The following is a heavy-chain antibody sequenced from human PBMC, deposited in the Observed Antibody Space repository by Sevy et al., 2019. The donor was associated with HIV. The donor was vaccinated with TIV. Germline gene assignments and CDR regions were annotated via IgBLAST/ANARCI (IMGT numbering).Heavy chain of an antibody. CDR3: ARLCTCFIYYYYYGMDV. CDR1: GFAFSSAW. Sequence: GGSLRLSCAASGFAFSSAWMTWIREAPGKGLEWVANIKQDGSEKYYVDFLKGRFTIPRDNAKNLLYLQMNSLGAEDTAVYYCARLCTCFIYYYYYGMDVWGQGTTVTVSS. D-gene: IGHD2-15*01. V-gene: IGHV3-7*01. CDR2: IKQDGSEK. J-gene: IGHJ6*02.